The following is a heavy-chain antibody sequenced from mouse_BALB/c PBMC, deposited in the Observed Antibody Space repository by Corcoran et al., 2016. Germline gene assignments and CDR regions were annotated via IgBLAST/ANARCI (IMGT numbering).Heavy chain of an antibody. CDR2: INPYNDGT. CDR3: AREGRRGYFDV. J-gene: IGHJ1*01. Sequence: EVQLQQSGPELVKPGASEKMSCKASGYTFTSYVMHWVKQKPGQGLEWIGYINPYNDGTKYNEKFKGKATLTSDKSSSTAYMELSSLTSEDSPVYYCAREGRRGYFDVWGAGTTVTVSS. CDR1: GYTFTSYV. V-gene: IGHV1S136*01.